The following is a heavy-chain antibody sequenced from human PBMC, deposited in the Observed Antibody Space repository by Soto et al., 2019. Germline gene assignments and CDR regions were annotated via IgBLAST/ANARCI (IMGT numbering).Heavy chain of an antibody. CDR2: IYWDDDK. Sequence: QITLKESVPTLVKPTQTLTLTCTFSGFSLSTSGVGVGWIRQPPGKALEWLALIYWDDDKRYSPSLKSRLTITKDTSKNQVVLTMTNMDPVDTATYYCAHEHGDIWGSYRYEASGPDAFDIWGQGTMVTVSS. J-gene: IGHJ3*02. D-gene: IGHD3-16*02. CDR3: AHEHGDIWGSYRYEASGPDAFDI. V-gene: IGHV2-5*02. CDR1: GFSLSTSGVG.